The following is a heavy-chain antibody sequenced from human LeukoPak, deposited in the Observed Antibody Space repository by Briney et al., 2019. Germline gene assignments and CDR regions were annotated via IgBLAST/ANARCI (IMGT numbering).Heavy chain of an antibody. V-gene: IGHV3-74*01. CDR3: ARNPDSSGWSSFEY. D-gene: IGHD6-19*01. Sequence: GGSLRLSCAASGFTFSRYWMHWVRQAPGKGLVWVSRINSDGRSTNYADSVKGRFTISRDNAKNTLYLQMNSLRAEDTAVYYCARNPDSSGWSSFEYWGQGTLVTVSS. CDR1: GFTFSRYW. CDR2: INSDGRST. J-gene: IGHJ4*02.